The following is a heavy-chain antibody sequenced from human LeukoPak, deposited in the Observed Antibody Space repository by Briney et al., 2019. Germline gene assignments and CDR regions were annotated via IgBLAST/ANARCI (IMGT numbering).Heavy chain of an antibody. Sequence: GGSLRLSCAVSGFTFDNYGMSWVRQAPGKGLEWVSGINWNGGSTGYADSVKGRFTISRDNAKNSLYLQMNSLRVEDTALYHCARVSCSSTSCYMANWFDPWGQGTLVTVSS. CDR3: ARVSCSSTSCYMANWFDP. D-gene: IGHD2-2*02. CDR2: INWNGGST. CDR1: GFTFDNYG. V-gene: IGHV3-20*01. J-gene: IGHJ5*02.